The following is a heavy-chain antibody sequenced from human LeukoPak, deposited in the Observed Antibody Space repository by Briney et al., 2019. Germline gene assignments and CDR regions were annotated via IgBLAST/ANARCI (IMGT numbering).Heavy chain of an antibody. Sequence: SVKVSCKASGGTFSSYAISWVRQAPGQGLEWMGGIIPIFGTANYAQKFQGRVTITADESTSTAYMELSSLRSEDTAVYYCARGGCSSTSCYGDFDYWGQGTLVTVSS. V-gene: IGHV1-69*13. CDR1: GGTFSSYA. CDR2: IIPIFGTA. CDR3: ARGGCSSTSCYGDFDY. D-gene: IGHD2-2*01. J-gene: IGHJ4*02.